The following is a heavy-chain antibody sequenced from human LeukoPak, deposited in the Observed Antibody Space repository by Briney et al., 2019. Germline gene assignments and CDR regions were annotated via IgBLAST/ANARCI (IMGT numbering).Heavy chain of an antibody. CDR3: AKDYYDRRINYFDY. CDR2: IYYSGST. D-gene: IGHD3-22*01. Sequence: SETLSLTCTVSGGSISSSSYYWGWIRQPPGKGLEWIGSIYYSGSTYYNPSLKGRVTISVDTSKNQFSLKLSSVTAADTAVYYCAKDYYDRRINYFDYWGQGTLVTVSS. J-gene: IGHJ4*02. V-gene: IGHV4-39*02. CDR1: GGSISSSSYY.